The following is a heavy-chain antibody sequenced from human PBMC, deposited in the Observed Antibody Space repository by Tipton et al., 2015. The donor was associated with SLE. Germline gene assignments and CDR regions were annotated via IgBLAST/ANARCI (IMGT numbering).Heavy chain of an antibody. V-gene: IGHV4-39*01. J-gene: IGHJ1*01. D-gene: IGHD4/OR15-4a*01. Sequence: TLSLTCTVSGDSISNLNDFWGWIRQPPGKGLEWIGSMYHSGSTYYNPSLKSRVTISVDTSKNQFSLTLTSVTAADTAVYYCARHDYTGWGHFHHWGQGTLVIVSS. CDR2: MYHSGST. CDR1: GDSISNLNDF. CDR3: ARHDYTGWGHFHH.